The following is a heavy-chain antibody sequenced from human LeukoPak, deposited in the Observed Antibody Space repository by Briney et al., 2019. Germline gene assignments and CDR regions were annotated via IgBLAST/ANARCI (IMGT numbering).Heavy chain of an antibody. CDR3: ARAIPYDSSGYRVYYYYGMDV. J-gene: IGHJ6*02. D-gene: IGHD3-22*01. CDR1: GYTFTGYY. V-gene: IGHV1-2*02. Sequence: ASVKVSCKASGYTFTGYYMHWVRQAPGQGLEWMGWINPNSGGTNYAPKLQGRVTMTRDTSISTAYMELSRLRSDDTAVYYCARAIPYDSSGYRVYYYYGMDVWGQGTTVTVSS. CDR2: INPNSGGT.